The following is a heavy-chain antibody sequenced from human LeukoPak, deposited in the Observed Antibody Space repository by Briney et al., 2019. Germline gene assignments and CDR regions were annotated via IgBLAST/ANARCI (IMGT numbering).Heavy chain of an antibody. CDR3: ASHCSGGTCYRYYFDN. D-gene: IGHD2-15*01. J-gene: IGHJ4*02. V-gene: IGHV4-31*03. Sequence: SETLSLTCTVSGGFISSGGYYWRWIRQHPGKGLEWIGYIYYTGSTYYNPSLKSRASISVDTSNNQFSLKLSSVSAADTAVYYCASHCSGGTCYRYYFDNWGQGTLVSVSS. CDR1: GGFISSGGYY. CDR2: IYYTGST.